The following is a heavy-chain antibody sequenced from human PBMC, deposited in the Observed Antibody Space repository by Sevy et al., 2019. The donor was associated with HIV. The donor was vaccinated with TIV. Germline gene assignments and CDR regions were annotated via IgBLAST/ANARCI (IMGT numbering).Heavy chain of an antibody. J-gene: IGHJ3*02. CDR3: ARQLEMATYPRAFDI. D-gene: IGHD5-12*01. Sequence: GESLKISCKGSGYSFTSYWIGWVRQMPGKGLEWTGIIYPGDSDTRYSPSFQGQVTISADRSIITAYLQWSSLKASDTAMYYCARQLEMATYPRAFDIWGQGTMVTVSS. CDR1: GYSFTSYW. CDR2: IYPGDSDT. V-gene: IGHV5-51*01.